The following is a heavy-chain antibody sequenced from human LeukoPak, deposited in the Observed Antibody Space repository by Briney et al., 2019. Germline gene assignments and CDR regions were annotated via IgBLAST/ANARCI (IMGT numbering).Heavy chain of an antibody. CDR2: INPNSGGT. Sequence: ASVKVSCKASGYTFTGYYMHWVRQAPGQGLEWKGWINPNSGGTNYAQKFQGRVTMTRDTSISTAYMELSRLRSDDTAVYYCARGHDDFWSGYSTYGMDVWGQGTTVTVSS. CDR1: GYTFTGYY. V-gene: IGHV1-2*02. J-gene: IGHJ6*02. CDR3: ARGHDDFWSGYSTYGMDV. D-gene: IGHD3-3*01.